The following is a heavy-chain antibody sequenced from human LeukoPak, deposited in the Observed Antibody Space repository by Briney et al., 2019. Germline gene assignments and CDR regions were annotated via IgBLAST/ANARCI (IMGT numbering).Heavy chain of an antibody. D-gene: IGHD4-17*01. CDR1: GFTLTNYA. CDR3: ARDYGLDY. V-gene: IGHV3-23*01. J-gene: IGHJ4*02. CDR2: ISSSGSST. Sequence: GGSLRLSCAASGFTLTNYAMNWVRQAPRKGLGWGSTISSSGSSTYIADSLKGRIALSRDNSKNTVLLQMSSLRAEDTAVYYCARDYGLDYWGQGTLVTVSS.